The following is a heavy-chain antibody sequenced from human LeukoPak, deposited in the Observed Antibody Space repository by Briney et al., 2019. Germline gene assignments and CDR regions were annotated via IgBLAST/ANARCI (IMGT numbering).Heavy chain of an antibody. CDR2: ISDTGGRT. CDR1: GITLSNYG. J-gene: IGHJ4*02. D-gene: IGHD4-17*01. Sequence: GGSLRLSCAVSGITLSNYGMTWVRQAPGKGLEWVAGISDTGGRTNYADSVKGRFTISRDNPKNTQYLQMNSLRAEDTAVYYCANRGADYGDDYWGQGTLVTVSS. CDR3: ANRGADYGDDY. V-gene: IGHV3-23*01.